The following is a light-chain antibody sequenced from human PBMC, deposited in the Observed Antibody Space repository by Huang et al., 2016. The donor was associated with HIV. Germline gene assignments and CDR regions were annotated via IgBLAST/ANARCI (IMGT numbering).Light chain of an antibody. V-gene: IGKV4-1*01. CDR1: QSVLYSSNNQDC. CDR3: QQYYSTLLT. Sequence: DIVMTQSPDSLAVSLGERATINCKSSQSVLYSSNNQDCLAWYKQKPGQPPKLVIYWRTTRESGVPDRFSGGGSGTDFTLTVSSLQAEGVAVYYCQQYYSTLLTFGGETKVGIK. J-gene: IGKJ4*01. CDR2: WRT.